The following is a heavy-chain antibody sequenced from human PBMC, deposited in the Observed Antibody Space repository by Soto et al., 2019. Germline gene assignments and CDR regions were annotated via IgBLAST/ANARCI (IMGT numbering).Heavy chain of an antibody. Sequence: ASGKVCCKGTCFSFSNYGLNWVRQAPGQGLEWMGWVSANNSHTNYAQNLQGRVSMTTDTSTSTAYMELRGLRFDDTAVYYCARDIESVTAKHFFYYYAMDVWGQGTTVPVSS. CDR1: CFSFSNYG. J-gene: IGHJ6*02. CDR3: ARDIESVTAKHFFYYYAMDV. V-gene: IGHV1-18*01. D-gene: IGHD2-8*01. CDR2: VSANNSHT.